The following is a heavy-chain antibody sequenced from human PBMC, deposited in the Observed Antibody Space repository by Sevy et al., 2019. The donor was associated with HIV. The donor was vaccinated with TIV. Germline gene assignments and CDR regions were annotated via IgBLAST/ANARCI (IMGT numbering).Heavy chain of an antibody. CDR3: ARALADWGSYHYSF. D-gene: IGHD3-16*02. V-gene: IGHV3-7*01. Sequence: GGSLRLSCAASGFTFSTYWMTWVRQAPGKGLEWVANIKQDGTEKDYVDSVKGRFTISRDNAKKSLYLQLDSLRAEDTAVYYCARALADWGSYHYSFWGQVTLVTVSS. CDR1: GFTFSTYW. J-gene: IGHJ4*02. CDR2: IKQDGTEK.